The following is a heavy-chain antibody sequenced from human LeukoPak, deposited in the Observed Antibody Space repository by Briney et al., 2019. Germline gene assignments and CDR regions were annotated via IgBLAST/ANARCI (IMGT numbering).Heavy chain of an antibody. V-gene: IGHV3-11*06. Sequence: PGGSLRLSCAASGFTFSDYYMSWIRQAPGKGLEWASSISSSSSYIYYADSVKGRFTISRDNAKNSLYLQMNSLRAEDTAVYYCARAVGSRGIVVVPAAIGYFDYWGQGTLVTVSS. CDR1: GFTFSDYY. CDR2: ISSSSSYI. CDR3: ARAVGSRGIVVVPAAIGYFDY. D-gene: IGHD2-2*01. J-gene: IGHJ4*02.